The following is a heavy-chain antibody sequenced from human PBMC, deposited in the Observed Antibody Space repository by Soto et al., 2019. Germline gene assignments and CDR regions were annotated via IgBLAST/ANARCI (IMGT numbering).Heavy chain of an antibody. CDR1: GGTFSSYA. Sequence: QVQLVQSGAEVKKPGSSVKVSCKASGGTFSSYAISWVRQAPGQGLEWMGGIIPIFGTANYAQKFQGRVTITADKSTSTAYMELSSLRSEDTAVYYCAKVARIAAAPEKWRAGGGMDVWGQGTTVTVSS. CDR2: IIPIFGTA. V-gene: IGHV1-69*06. CDR3: AKVARIAAAPEKWRAGGGMDV. J-gene: IGHJ6*02. D-gene: IGHD6-13*01.